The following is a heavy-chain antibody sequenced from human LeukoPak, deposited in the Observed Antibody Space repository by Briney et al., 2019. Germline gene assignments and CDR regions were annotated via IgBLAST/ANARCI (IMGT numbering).Heavy chain of an antibody. Sequence: GSLRLSCAASGFTFSSYGMHWVRQAPGKGLEWVAFIRYDGSNKYYADSVKGRFTISRDNSKNTLYLQMNSLRAEDTAVYYCAKNHDSNTYHTDDAFDVWGQGTMVTVSS. CDR3: AKNHDSNTYHTDDAFDV. CDR1: GFTFSSYG. D-gene: IGHD2/OR15-2a*01. J-gene: IGHJ3*01. CDR2: IRYDGSNK. V-gene: IGHV3-30*02.